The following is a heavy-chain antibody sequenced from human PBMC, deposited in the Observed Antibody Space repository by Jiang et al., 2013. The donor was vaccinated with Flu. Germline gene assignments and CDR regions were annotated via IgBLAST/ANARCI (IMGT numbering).Heavy chain of an antibody. CDR2: IYYSGST. D-gene: IGHD3-9*01. CDR3: ARGPYYDILSYYYYGMDV. V-gene: IGHV4-59*01. CDR1: GGSISSYY. J-gene: IGHJ6*02. Sequence: SLTCTVSGGSISSYYWSWIRQPPGKGLEWIGYIYYSGSTNYNPSLKSRVTISVDTSKNQFSLKLSSVTAADTAVYYCARGPYYDILSYYYYGMDVWGQGTTVTVSS.